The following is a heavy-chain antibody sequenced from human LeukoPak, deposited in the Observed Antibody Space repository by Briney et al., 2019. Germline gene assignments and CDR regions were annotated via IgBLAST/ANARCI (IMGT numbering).Heavy chain of an antibody. CDR1: GFTFSSYW. Sequence: PGGSLRLSCAASGFTFSSYWMSWVRQAPGKGLEWVANIKQDGSEKYYVDSVKGRFTISRDNVKNSLYLQMNSLRVEDTAVYYCGRDYFGSIDYWGQGILVTVSS. D-gene: IGHD1-26*01. CDR2: IKQDGSEK. V-gene: IGHV3-7*01. J-gene: IGHJ4*02. CDR3: GRDYFGSIDY.